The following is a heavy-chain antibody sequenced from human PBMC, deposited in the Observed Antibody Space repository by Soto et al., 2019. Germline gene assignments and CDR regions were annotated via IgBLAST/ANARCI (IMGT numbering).Heavy chain of an antibody. V-gene: IGHV4-59*01. CDR2: VSDSGSS. D-gene: IGHD1-1*01. J-gene: IGHJ2*01. CDR1: GGSISSYY. CDR3: ARVWRRGWYFDL. Sequence: QVQLLESGPGLVKPSETLSLTCTVSGGSISSYYWSWIRQPPGKGLEWIGYVSDSGSSTYNPSLKSRVSISVDTSKKQFSLRLSSVTAADMAVYYCARVWRRGWYFDLWGRGTLVTVSS.